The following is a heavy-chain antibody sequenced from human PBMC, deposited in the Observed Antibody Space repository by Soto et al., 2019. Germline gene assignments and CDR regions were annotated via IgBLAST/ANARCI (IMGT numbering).Heavy chain of an antibody. D-gene: IGHD2-21*02. J-gene: IGHJ5*02. CDR1: GGSISNYY. V-gene: IGHV4-59*01. CDR3: ARHPSDFWFDP. Sequence: SETLSLTCTVSGGSISNYYWSWVRQPPGKGLEWIGYIYDSGSTNYNPSLKSRVTISVDTSKNQFSLRLTSVTAADTAVYYCARHPSDFWFDPWGQGTLVTVSS. CDR2: IYDSGST.